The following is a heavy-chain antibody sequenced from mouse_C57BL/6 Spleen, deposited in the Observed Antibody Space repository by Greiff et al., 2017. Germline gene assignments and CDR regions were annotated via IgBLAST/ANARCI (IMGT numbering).Heavy chain of an antibody. J-gene: IGHJ4*01. Sequence: DVHLVESEGGLVQPGSSMKLSCTASGFTFSDYYMAWVRQVPEKGLEWVANINYDGSSTYYLDSLKSRFIITRDNAKNILYLQMSSLKSEDTATYYGAREGGNPDRDYYAMDYWGQGTSVTVSS. CDR2: INYDGSST. CDR3: AREGGNPDRDYYAMDY. V-gene: IGHV5-16*01. D-gene: IGHD2-1*01. CDR1: GFTFSDYY.